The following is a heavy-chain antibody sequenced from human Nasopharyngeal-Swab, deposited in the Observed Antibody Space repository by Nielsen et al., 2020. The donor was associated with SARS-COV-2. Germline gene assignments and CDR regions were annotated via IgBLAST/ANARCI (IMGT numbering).Heavy chain of an antibody. D-gene: IGHD2-15*01. Sequence: GESLKISCADSGFTFSDSAIHWVRQASGKGLEWVGRIRSKGNTYATAYAASVKGRFIIFRDDPTNTAYLQMNSLKTEDTAVYYCTRCGGGCYSGRDYWGQGTLVTVSS. CDR1: GFTFSDSA. J-gene: IGHJ4*02. CDR3: TRCGGGCYSGRDY. CDR2: IRSKGNTYAT. V-gene: IGHV3-73*01.